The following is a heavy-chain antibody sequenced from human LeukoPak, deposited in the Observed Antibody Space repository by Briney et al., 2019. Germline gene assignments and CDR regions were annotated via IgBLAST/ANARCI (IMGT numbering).Heavy chain of an antibody. V-gene: IGHV1-18*01. CDR2: ISAYNGNT. Sequence: ASVKVSCKASGYSFTNYGITWVRQAPGQGLEWMGWISAYNGNTKYAQKFQGRVTLTTDTSTSTAYMELRSLRSDDTAVYYCARRIAPEDYFDYWGQGTLVTVSS. CDR3: ARRIAPEDYFDY. J-gene: IGHJ4*02. D-gene: IGHD2-21*01. CDR1: GYSFTNYG.